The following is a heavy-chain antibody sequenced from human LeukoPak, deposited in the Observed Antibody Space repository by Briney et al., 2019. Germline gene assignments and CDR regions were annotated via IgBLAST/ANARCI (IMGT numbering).Heavy chain of an antibody. CDR3: ARSLPDSNYSDY. CDR1: GYSISSGYY. J-gene: IGHJ4*02. D-gene: IGHD4-11*01. Sequence: KPSETLSLTCTVSGYSISSGYYWGWIRQPPGKGLEWIGSIYHSGSTYYNPSLKSRVTISVDTSKNQFSLKLSSVTAADTAVYYCARSLPDSNYSDYWGQGTLVTVSS. V-gene: IGHV4-38-2*02. CDR2: IYHSGST.